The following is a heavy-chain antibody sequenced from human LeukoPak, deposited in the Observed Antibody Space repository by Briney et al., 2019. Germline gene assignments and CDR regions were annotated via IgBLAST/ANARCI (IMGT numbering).Heavy chain of an antibody. CDR3: AKDLGSGYYGLKFDY. CDR2: IWYDGSNE. CDR1: GFTYSSYG. D-gene: IGHD3-22*01. V-gene: IGHV3-33*06. J-gene: IGHJ4*02. Sequence: GGSLRLSXAASGFTYSSYGMHWVRQAPGKGLEWVAVIWYDGSNEYYADSVKGRFTISRDNSKNTLYLQMNSLRAEDTAVYYCAKDLGSGYYGLKFDYWGQGTLVTVSS.